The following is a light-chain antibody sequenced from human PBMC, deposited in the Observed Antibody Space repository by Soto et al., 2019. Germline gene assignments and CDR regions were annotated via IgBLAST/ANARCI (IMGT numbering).Light chain of an antibody. V-gene: IGLV2-14*01. CDR1: SSDIGGYNF. CDR2: DVG. CDR3: NSYRTVSTYV. Sequence: QSALTQPASVSGSPGQSITIACTGTSSDIGGYNFVSWHQQHPGKAAKLLIYDVGNRPSGVSNRFSGSKSGNTASLTISGLQAEDEAHYYCNSYRTVSTYVFGTGTKLTVL. J-gene: IGLJ1*01.